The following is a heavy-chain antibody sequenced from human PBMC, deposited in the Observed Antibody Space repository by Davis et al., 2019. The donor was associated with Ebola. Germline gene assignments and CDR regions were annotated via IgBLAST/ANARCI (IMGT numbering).Heavy chain of an antibody. D-gene: IGHD3-10*01. CDR3: ARATYYYGSGSYPFDY. J-gene: IGHJ4*02. CDR1: GFTFSSYS. V-gene: IGHV3-48*01. Sequence: GESLKISCAASGFTFSSYSMNWVRQAPGKGLEWVSYISSSSSTIYYADSVKGRFTISRDNAKNSLYLQMNSLRAEDTAVYYCARATYYYGSGSYPFDYWGQGTLVTVSS. CDR2: ISSSSSTI.